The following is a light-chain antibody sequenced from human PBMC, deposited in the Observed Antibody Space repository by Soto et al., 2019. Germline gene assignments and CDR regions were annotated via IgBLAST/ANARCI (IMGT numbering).Light chain of an antibody. J-gene: IGLJ3*02. CDR2: EVS. V-gene: IGLV2-8*01. CDR1: SSDVGDYNY. CDR3: SSYAGSNNWV. Sequence: QSALTQPPSASGSPGQSVTISCTGTSSDVGDYNYVSWYQQYPGKAPKLMIYEVSKRPSGVPDPFSGSNSGNTASLTVSGLQAEDEADYYCSSYAGSNNWVFGGGTKVTVL.